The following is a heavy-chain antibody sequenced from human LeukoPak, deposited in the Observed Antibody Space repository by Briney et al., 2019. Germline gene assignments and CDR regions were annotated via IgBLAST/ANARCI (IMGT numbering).Heavy chain of an antibody. J-gene: IGHJ4*02. D-gene: IGHD1-7*01. CDR3: SRDGKGITGTTYPSY. CDR2: INSDGSST. CDR1: GFTFSSYW. Sequence: GGSLRLSCAASGFTFSSYWMHWVRQAPGKGLVWVSRINSDGSSTSYPDSVKGRFTISRDNAKNTLYLQMNSLRAEDTAVYYCSRDGKGITGTTYPSYWGQGTLVTVSS. V-gene: IGHV3-74*01.